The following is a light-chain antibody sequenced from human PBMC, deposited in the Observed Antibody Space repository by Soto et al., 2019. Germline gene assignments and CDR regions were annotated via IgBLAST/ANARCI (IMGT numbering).Light chain of an antibody. CDR2: EVT. V-gene: IGLV2-14*01. Sequence: QSALTQPASVSGSPGQSITISCTGTSSDIGSYDYVSWYQQHPRKAPNLIIYEVTDRPSGVSNRFSGSKSGNTASLTISGLQAEDEADYYCSSFTSTSTRLFGSGTKVTVL. CDR1: SSDIGSYDY. J-gene: IGLJ1*01. CDR3: SSFTSTSTRL.